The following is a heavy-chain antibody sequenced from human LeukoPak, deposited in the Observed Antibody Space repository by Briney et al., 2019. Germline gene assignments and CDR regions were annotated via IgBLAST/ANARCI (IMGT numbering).Heavy chain of an antibody. CDR1: GGSFSGYY. CDR3: ARCQSIVGATGDY. V-gene: IGHV4-34*01. Sequence: SETLSLTCVVYGGSFSGYYWSWIRQPPGKGLEWIGEINHSGSTNYNPSLKSRVTMSVDTSKNQFSLKLSSVTAADTAVYYCARCQSIVGATGDYWGQGTLVTVSS. CDR2: INHSGST. D-gene: IGHD1-26*01. J-gene: IGHJ4*02.